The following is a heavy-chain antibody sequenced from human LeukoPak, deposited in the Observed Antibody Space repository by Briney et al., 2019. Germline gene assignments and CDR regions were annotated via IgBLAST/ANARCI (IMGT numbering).Heavy chain of an antibody. CDR2: IYYSGST. Sequence: SETLSLTCTVSGGSISSSSYYWGWIRQPPGKGLEWIGSIYYSGSTYYNPSLKSRVTISVDTSKNQFSLKLSSVTAADTAVYYCARDNEWELFYYFDYWGQGTLVTVSS. CDR1: GGSISSSSYY. D-gene: IGHD1-26*01. J-gene: IGHJ4*02. CDR3: ARDNEWELFYYFDY. V-gene: IGHV4-39*07.